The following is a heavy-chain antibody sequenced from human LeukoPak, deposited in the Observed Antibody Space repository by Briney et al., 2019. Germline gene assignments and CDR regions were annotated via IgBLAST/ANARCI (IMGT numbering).Heavy chain of an antibody. CDR1: GGSISSSGHY. CDR2: ISDSGGTT. Sequence: ETLTVTCTVSGGSISSSGHYWSCIRQPPGKGLEWVSGISDSGGTTYYADSEKVRFTISRDNSKNTLYLQMNSLRAEDTAVYYCAKHSYRVDSFTDYWGEGTVDPVSS. D-gene: IGHD5-12*01. CDR3: AKHSYRVDSFTDY. V-gene: IGHV3-23*01. J-gene: IGHJ1*01.